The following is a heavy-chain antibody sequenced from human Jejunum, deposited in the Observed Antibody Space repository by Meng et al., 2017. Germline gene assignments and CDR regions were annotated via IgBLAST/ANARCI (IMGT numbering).Heavy chain of an antibody. CDR3: ARVRDKYYYDSSAFDY. D-gene: IGHD3-22*01. CDR2: IYYSGRT. CDR1: GGSISRSSYY. Sequence: SETLSLTCTVSGGSISRSSYYWGWIRQPPGKGLEWIGTIYYSGRTYYNLSLKSRVTLSLDTSKNQFSLRLSSVTAADTAMYYCARVRDKYYYDSSAFDYWGQGTLVTVSS. J-gene: IGHJ4*02. V-gene: IGHV4-39*07.